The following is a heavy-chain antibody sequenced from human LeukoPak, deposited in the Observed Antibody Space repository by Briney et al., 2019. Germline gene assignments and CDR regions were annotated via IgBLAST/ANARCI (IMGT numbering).Heavy chain of an antibody. D-gene: IGHD3-16*02. V-gene: IGHV1-2*02. CDR3: ARGEVMITFGGVIEPDVDWFDP. J-gene: IGHJ5*02. CDR1: GYTFTSYG. Sequence: ASVKVSCKASGYTFTSYGISWVRQAPGQGLEWMAWINPNSGGTNYAQKFQGRVTMTRDTSISTAYMELSSLRSDDTAVYYCARGEVMITFGGVIEPDVDWFDPWGQGTLVTVSS. CDR2: INPNSGGT.